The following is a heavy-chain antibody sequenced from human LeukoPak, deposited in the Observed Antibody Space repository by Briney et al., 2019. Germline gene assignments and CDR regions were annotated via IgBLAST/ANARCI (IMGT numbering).Heavy chain of an antibody. Sequence: GGSLRLSCAASGFTFSDYYMSWVRQAPGKGLEWVSYISSSGSTIYYADSVKGRFTISRDNAKNSLYLQMNSLRAEDTAVYYCARSYYYGSRTYDYYYGMHVWRQGTTLTVSS. V-gene: IGHV3-11*01. J-gene: IGHJ6*02. CDR1: GFTFSDYY. CDR3: ARSYYYGSRTYDYYYGMHV. D-gene: IGHD3-10*01. CDR2: ISSSGSTI.